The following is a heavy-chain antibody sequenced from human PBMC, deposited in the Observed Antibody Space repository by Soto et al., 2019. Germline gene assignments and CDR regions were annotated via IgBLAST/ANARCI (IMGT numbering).Heavy chain of an antibody. Sequence: EVQLLESGGGLVQPGGSLRLSCAASGFTFSSYAMRWVRQAPVKGLEWVSAISGSGGSTDYADSVKGRFTISRDNSKNTLYLQMNSLRDEDKAVYYCGRRGSGSYYDYWGQGTLVTVSS. CDR3: GRRGSGSYYDY. CDR2: ISGSGGST. J-gene: IGHJ4*02. V-gene: IGHV3-23*01. D-gene: IGHD1-26*01. CDR1: GFTFSSYA.